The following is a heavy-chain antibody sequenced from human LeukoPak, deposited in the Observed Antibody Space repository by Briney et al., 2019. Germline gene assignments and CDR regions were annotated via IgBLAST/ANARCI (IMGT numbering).Heavy chain of an antibody. Sequence: GGSLRLSCAASGFIFSTYTMNWVRQAPGKGLEWVSAISGSGGSIYYADSVKGRFTISRDNSKNTLYLQMNSLRAEDTAVYHCAKLPYFAYFDYWGQGTLVSVSS. CDR3: AKLPYFAYFDY. J-gene: IGHJ4*02. CDR1: GFIFSTYT. V-gene: IGHV3-23*01. D-gene: IGHD3-9*01. CDR2: ISGSGGSI.